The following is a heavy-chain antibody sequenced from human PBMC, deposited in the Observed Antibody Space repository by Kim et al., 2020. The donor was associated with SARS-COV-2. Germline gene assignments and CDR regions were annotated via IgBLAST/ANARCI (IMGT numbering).Heavy chain of an antibody. CDR1: GFTFSDYW. J-gene: IGHJ6*04. CDR3: AGGGV. Sequence: GGSLRLSCTASGFTFSDYWMTWARQAPGKGLEWVATINEDGSGEYYVDFVKGRFTVSRDNAKNSVYMQMHSLRVEDTAIYYCAGGGVWGEGATVNVSS. CDR2: INEDGSGE. V-gene: IGHV3-7*01.